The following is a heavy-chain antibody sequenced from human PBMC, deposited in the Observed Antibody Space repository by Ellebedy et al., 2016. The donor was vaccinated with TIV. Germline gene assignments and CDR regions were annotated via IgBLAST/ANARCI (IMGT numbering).Heavy chain of an antibody. Sequence: SETLSLXCAVYGGSFSGYYWRWIRQPPGKGLEWIGEINHSGSTNYNPSLKSRVTISVDTSKNQFSLKLSSVTAADTAVYYCARGLWDYDSSGYYPDVWGQGTTVTVSS. D-gene: IGHD3-22*01. CDR1: GGSFSGYY. J-gene: IGHJ6*02. CDR3: ARGLWDYDSSGYYPDV. CDR2: INHSGST. V-gene: IGHV4-34*01.